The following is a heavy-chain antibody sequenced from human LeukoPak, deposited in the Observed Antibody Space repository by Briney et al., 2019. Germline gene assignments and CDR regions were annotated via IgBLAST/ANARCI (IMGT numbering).Heavy chain of an antibody. CDR1: GGSFSGYY. J-gene: IGHJ4*02. CDR2: INHSGST. CDR3: ATRRRQRTFDY. Sequence: SETLSLTCAVYGGSFSGYYCSRIRQPPGKGLEWIGEINHSGSTNYNPSLKSRVTISVDTSKNQFSLKLSSVTAADTAVYYCATRRRQRTFDYWGQGTLVTVSS. V-gene: IGHV4-34*01. D-gene: IGHD1-1*01.